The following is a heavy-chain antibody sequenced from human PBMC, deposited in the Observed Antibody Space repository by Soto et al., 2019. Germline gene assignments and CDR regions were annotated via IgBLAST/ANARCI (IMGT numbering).Heavy chain of an antibody. CDR3: AREGGGYYDSSGYYNWFDP. CDR2: IIPIFGTA. CDR1: GGTFSSYA. V-gene: IGHV1-69*13. J-gene: IGHJ5*02. Sequence: ASVKVSCKASGGTFSSYAISWVRQAPGQGLEWMGGIIPIFGTANYAQKFQGRVTITADESTSTAYMELSSLRSEDTAVYYCAREGGGYYDSSGYYNWFDPWGQGTLVTVSS. D-gene: IGHD3-22*01.